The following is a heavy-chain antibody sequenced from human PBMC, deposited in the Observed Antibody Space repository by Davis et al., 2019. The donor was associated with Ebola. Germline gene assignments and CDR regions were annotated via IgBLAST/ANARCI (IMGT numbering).Heavy chain of an antibody. J-gene: IGHJ5*02. CDR1: GGSISSGGYS. CDR2: IYHSGIT. D-gene: IGHD6-6*01. V-gene: IGHV4-30-2*01. Sequence: LRLSCAVSGGSISSGGYSWSWIRQPPGKGLEWIGYIYHSGITYYHPSLRSRVSIVLDASKNRFTLNLGSVTAADTAIYYCARLLVGKVAGGSIDPWGQGTLVTVSS. CDR3: ARLLVGKVAGGSIDP.